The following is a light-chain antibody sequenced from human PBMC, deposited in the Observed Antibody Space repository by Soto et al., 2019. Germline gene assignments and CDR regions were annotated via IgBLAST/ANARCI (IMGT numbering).Light chain of an antibody. CDR1: SSDVGGYNY. J-gene: IGLJ1*01. Sequence: QSVLTQPASVSGSPGQSITISCTGPSSDVGGYNYVSWYQQHPGKAPKFMIYDVSSRPSGVSNRFSGSKSGNTASLTISGLQAEDEADYYCCSYTTSNTRQIVFGTGTRSPS. CDR3: CSYTTSNTRQIV. V-gene: IGLV2-14*03. CDR2: DVS.